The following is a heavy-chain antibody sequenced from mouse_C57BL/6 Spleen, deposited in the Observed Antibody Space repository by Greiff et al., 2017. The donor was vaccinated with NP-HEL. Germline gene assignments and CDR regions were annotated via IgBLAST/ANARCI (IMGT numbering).Heavy chain of an antibody. V-gene: IGHV10-1*01. CDR1: GFSFNTYA. Sequence: EVKLMESGGGLVQPKGSLKLSCAASGFSFNTYAMNWVRQAPGKGLEWVARIRSKSNNHATYYAASVKDRLTISRDDSESMIYLQMNNLKTEDTAMYYCVKYDYLYAMDYWGQGTSVTVSS. CDR3: VKYDYLYAMDY. D-gene: IGHD2-4*01. J-gene: IGHJ4*01. CDR2: IRSKSNNHAT.